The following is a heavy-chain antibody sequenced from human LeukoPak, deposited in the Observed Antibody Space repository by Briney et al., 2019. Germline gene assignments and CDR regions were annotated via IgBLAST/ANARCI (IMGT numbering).Heavy chain of an antibody. CDR1: GFTFSSYA. J-gene: IGHJ4*02. Sequence: GGSLRLSCAASGFTFSSYAMHWVRQAPGKGLEWVAVISYDGSSKYYADSVKGRFTISRDNSKNTLYLQMNSLRAEDTAVYYCARETRGSYVPGLDSWGQGTLVTVSS. V-gene: IGHV3-30-3*01. CDR3: ARETRGSYVPGLDS. D-gene: IGHD1-26*01. CDR2: ISYDGSSK.